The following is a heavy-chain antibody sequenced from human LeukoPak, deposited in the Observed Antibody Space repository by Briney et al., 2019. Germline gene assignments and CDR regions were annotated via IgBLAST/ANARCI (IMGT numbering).Heavy chain of an antibody. CDR1: RGTFSSYA. Sequence: SVKVSCKSSRGTFSSYAISGVRQAPGQELEWMGGIIPIFGTANYAQKFQGRVTITADESTSTAYMELSSLRSEDTAVYYCARASGGARTHYYYGMDVWGKGTTVTVSS. CDR3: ARASGGARTHYYYGMDV. CDR2: IIPIFGTA. V-gene: IGHV1-69*13. J-gene: IGHJ6*04. D-gene: IGHD2-15*01.